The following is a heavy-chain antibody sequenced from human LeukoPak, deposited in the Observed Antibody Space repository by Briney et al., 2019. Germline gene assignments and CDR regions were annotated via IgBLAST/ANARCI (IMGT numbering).Heavy chain of an antibody. Sequence: GGSLRLSCAASGFTFSSYAMSWVRQAPGKGLEWVSAISGNGDSTYYADSVKGRFTISRDNSKNTVYLQMNSLRAEDTAVHYCARDNSGMDVWGQGTTVTVSS. D-gene: IGHD4-23*01. CDR1: GFTFSSYA. V-gene: IGHV3-23*01. CDR3: ARDNSGMDV. CDR2: ISGNGDST. J-gene: IGHJ6*02.